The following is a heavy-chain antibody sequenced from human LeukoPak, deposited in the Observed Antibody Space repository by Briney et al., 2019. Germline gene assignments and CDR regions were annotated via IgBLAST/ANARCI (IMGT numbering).Heavy chain of an antibody. D-gene: IGHD2-2*01. Sequence: GGSLRLSCAASGFTVSSNYMGWVRQAPGKGLEWVSVIYSGGSTYYADSVKGRFTISRDNSKNTLYLQMNSLRAEDTAVYYCARVSVPAARTGYYFDYWGQGTLVTVSS. CDR1: GFTVSSNY. V-gene: IGHV3-66*01. J-gene: IGHJ4*02. CDR3: ARVSVPAARTGYYFDY. CDR2: IYSGGST.